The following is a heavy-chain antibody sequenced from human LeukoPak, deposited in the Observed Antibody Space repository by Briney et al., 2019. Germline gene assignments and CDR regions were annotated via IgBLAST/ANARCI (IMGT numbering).Heavy chain of an antibody. V-gene: IGHV3-48*03. CDR1: GFTFSSYE. D-gene: IGHD3-22*01. CDR2: ISSSGSTI. CDR3: ARDGEEYYYDSSGYYVDAFDI. J-gene: IGHJ3*02. Sequence: GGSLRLSCAASGFTFSSYEMNWVRQAPGEGLEWVSYISSSGSTIYYADSVKGRFTISRDNAKNSLYLQMNSLRAEDTAVYYCARDGEEYYYDSSGYYVDAFDIWGQGTMVTVSS.